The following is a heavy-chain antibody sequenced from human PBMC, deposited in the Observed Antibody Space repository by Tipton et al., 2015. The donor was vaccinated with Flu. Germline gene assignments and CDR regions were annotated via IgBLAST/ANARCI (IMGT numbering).Heavy chain of an antibody. Sequence: SLRLSCAASGFTFSTYGMHWVRQAPGKGLEWVAGISFDGRNKFFADSVKGRFTISRDNSKNTLYLQMNSLGAEDTAMYHCAKDLGKADYDILSGYFNHDALDVWGHVTKVTVSS. J-gene: IGHJ3*01. CDR1: GFTFSTYG. D-gene: IGHD3-9*01. V-gene: IGHV3-30*18. CDR2: ISFDGRNK. CDR3: AKDLGKADYDILSGYFNHDALDV.